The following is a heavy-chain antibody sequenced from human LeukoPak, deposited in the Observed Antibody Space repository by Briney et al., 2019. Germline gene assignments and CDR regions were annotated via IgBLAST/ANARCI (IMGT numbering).Heavy chain of an antibody. CDR1: GGTFSSYA. Sequence: VASVKVSCKAYGGTFSSYAISWVRQAPGQGLEWMGRIIPILGIANYAQKFQGRVTITADKSTSTAYMELSSLRSEDTAVYYCARDRYDSSGTTNWFDPWGQGTLVTVSS. D-gene: IGHD3-22*01. CDR3: ARDRYDSSGTTNWFDP. CDR2: IIPILGIA. J-gene: IGHJ5*02. V-gene: IGHV1-69*04.